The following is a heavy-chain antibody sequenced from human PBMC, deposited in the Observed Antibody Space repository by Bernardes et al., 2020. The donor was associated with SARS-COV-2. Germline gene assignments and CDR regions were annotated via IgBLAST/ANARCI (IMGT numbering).Heavy chain of an antibody. V-gene: IGHV3-7*04. J-gene: IGHJ4*02. CDR2: IRPDGSKK. D-gene: IGHD1-26*01. CDR1: GFTFSNSW. CDR3: ARDSGRFFIDS. Sequence: GGSLRPSCAASGFTFSNSWMTWVRQAPGKGLEWVANIRPDGSKKYYVDSVKGRLTISRDNTNNFLYLQLNSLRAEDTAVYYCARDSGRFFIDSWGQGVLVTVSS.